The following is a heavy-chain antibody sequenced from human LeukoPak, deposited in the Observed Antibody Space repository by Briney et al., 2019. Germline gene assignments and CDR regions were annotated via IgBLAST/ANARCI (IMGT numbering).Heavy chain of an antibody. D-gene: IGHD3-22*01. V-gene: IGHV4-34*01. J-gene: IGHJ4*02. Sequence: SETLSLTCAVYGGSFSVYYWSWIRQPPGKGLEWIGEINHSGSTNYNPSLKSRVTISVDTSKNQFSLKLSSVTAADTAVYYCARSLKTYYYDSSGYYHLTDDYWGQGTLVTVSS. CDR3: ARSLKTYYYDSSGYYHLTDDY. CDR1: GGSFSVYY. CDR2: INHSGST.